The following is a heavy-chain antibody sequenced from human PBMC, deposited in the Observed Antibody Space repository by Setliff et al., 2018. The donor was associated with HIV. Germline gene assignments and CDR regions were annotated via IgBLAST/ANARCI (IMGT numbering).Heavy chain of an antibody. CDR1: GFTFSSYS. CDR2: ISSSSSSI. V-gene: IGHV3-48*04. J-gene: IGHJ4*02. CDR3: VRGPQFRPH. Sequence: TGGSLRLSCAASGFTFSSYSMNWVRQAPGKGLEWLSYISSSSSSIYHADSVKGRFTISRDNTRSTLYLQMNRLRVEDTAVYYCVRGPQFRPHWGQGTLVTVSS.